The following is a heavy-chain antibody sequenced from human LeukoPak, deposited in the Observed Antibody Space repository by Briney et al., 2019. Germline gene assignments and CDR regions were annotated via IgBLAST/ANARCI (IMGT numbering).Heavy chain of an antibody. CDR2: MYYTGSYTGTT. D-gene: IGHD3-10*01. Sequence: NPSETLSLTCTVSDGSISSDSFYWGWMRQPPGKGLEWIGSMYYTGSYTGTTYYNPSLESRLTISVDTSKNLCSLKLSSVTAADTAVYYCGGEEYGTGSYYKSSDWGQGTLVTVSS. CDR3: GGEEYGTGSYYKSSD. J-gene: IGHJ4*02. CDR1: DGSISSDSFY. V-gene: IGHV4-39*01.